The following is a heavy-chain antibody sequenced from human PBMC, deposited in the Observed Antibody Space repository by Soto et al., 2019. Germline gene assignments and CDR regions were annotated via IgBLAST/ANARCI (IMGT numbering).Heavy chain of an antibody. CDR3: ACFYSCVCYTNLFDP. CDR2: IYYSGST. J-gene: IGHJ5*02. V-gene: IGHV4-59*01. D-gene: IGHD2-8*01. Sequence: SGTVSLTCTVSGGSISSEYCSWIRQPPGKILEWIGYIYYSGSTNYNPSLKSRVTISVDTSQNQVSLKLSSVTAADKAVYYCACFYSCVCYTNLFDPCGQXSLVPVS. CDR1: GGSISSEY.